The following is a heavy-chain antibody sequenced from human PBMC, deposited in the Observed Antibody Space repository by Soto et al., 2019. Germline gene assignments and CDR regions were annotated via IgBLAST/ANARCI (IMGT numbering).Heavy chain of an antibody. Sequence: PGGYLRLSCAASGFTFSSYSMNWVRQAPGKGLEWVSSISSSSSYIYYADSVKGRFTISRDNAKNSLYLQMNSLRAEDTAVYYCARDLKELKAAASFDYWCPATLVTVSS. CDR2: ISSSSSYI. CDR3: ARDLKELKAAASFDY. CDR1: GFTFSSYS. V-gene: IGHV3-21*01. J-gene: IGHJ4*02. D-gene: IGHD6-13*01.